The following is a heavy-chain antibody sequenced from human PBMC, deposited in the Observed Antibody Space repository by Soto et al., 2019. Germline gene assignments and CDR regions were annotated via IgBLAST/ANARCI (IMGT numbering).Heavy chain of an antibody. CDR3: ARRSDYFDP. V-gene: IGHV3-23*01. CDR2: IGAGGGSI. D-gene: IGHD4-17*01. CDR1: GFTYSNYA. Sequence: EVQLLESGGGMVQPGGSLRLSCAASGFTYSNYAMSWVRQAPGKGLEWVSVIGAGGGSIYYADSVMGRFTISRDNSKNPLYLQMNSLRAEDTGVYFCARRSDYFDPWGQGTLVTVSS. J-gene: IGHJ5*02.